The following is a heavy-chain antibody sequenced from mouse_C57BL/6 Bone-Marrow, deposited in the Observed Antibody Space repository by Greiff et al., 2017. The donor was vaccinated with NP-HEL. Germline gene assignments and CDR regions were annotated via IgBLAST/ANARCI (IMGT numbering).Heavy chain of an antibody. D-gene: IGHD1-1*01. J-gene: IGHJ3*01. CDR2: IDPANGNT. CDR1: GFNIKNTY. CDR3: AFYYGSSYKRFAY. Sequence: VQLQQSVAELVRPGASVKLSCTASGFNIKNTYMHWVKQRPEQGLEWIGRIDPANGNTKYAPKFQGKATITADTSSNTAYLQLSSLTSEDTAIYYCAFYYGSSYKRFAYWGQGTLVTVSA. V-gene: IGHV14-3*01.